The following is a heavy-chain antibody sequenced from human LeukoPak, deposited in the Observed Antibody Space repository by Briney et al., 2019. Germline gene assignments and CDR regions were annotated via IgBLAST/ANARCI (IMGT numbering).Heavy chain of an antibody. V-gene: IGHV3-48*03. J-gene: IGHJ4*02. Sequence: GGSLRLSCAASGFTFSSYEMNWVRQAPGKGLEWVSYIGSSGSTIYYADSVKGRFTISRDNAKNSLYLQMNSLRAEDTAVYYCARGDTHHVLRYFDWLIDYWGQGTLVTVSS. CDR3: ARGDTHHVLRYFDWLIDY. CDR2: IGSSGSTI. CDR1: GFTFSSYE. D-gene: IGHD3-9*01.